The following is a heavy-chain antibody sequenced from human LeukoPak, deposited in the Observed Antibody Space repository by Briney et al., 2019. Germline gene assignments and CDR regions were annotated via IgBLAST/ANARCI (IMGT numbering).Heavy chain of an antibody. Sequence: SETLSLTCAVYGGSFSGYYWSWIRQPPGKGLEWIGEINHSGSTNYNPSLKSRGTISVDTSKPQFSLKLTSVTAADTAVYYCARQRIAAAFGYWGQGTLVTVSS. CDR2: INHSGST. D-gene: IGHD6-13*01. V-gene: IGHV4-34*01. J-gene: IGHJ4*02. CDR3: ARQRIAAAFGY. CDR1: GGSFSGYY.